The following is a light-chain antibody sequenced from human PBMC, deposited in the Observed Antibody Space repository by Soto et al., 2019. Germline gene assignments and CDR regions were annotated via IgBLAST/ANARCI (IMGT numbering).Light chain of an antibody. J-gene: IGLJ1*01. CDR3: CSYAGGDTYV. CDR2: EVS. Sequence: QSALTQPASVSGSPGQSVTISCTGISDGLHGYTYVSWYQHHPDKAPNLIIYEVSNRPSGVSNRFAGSKSGITASLTISGLQPDDEADYYCCSYAGGDTYVFGTGTKLTVL. V-gene: IGLV2-14*01. CDR1: SDGLHGYTY.